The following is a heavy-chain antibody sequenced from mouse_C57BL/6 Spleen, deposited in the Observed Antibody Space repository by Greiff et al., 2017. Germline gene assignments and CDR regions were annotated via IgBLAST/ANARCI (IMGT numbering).Heavy chain of an antibody. CDR3: ARSGGSSDVGFDY. Sequence: QVQLQQSGAELARPGASVKLSCKASGYTFTSYGISWVKQRTGQGLEWIGEIYPRSGNTYYNEKFKGKATLTAEKSSRTANLELRSLTSEDSAVYFCARSGGSSDVGFDYWGQGTTLTVSS. V-gene: IGHV1-81*01. CDR1: GYTFTSYG. D-gene: IGHD1-1*01. J-gene: IGHJ2*01. CDR2: IYPRSGNT.